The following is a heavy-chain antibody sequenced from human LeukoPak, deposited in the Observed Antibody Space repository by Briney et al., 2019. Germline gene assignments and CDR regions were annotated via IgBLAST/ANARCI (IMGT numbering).Heavy chain of an antibody. CDR2: ISWNSGSI. D-gene: IGHD2-2*01. Sequence: GGSLRLSCAASGFPFSTHSLNWVRQAPGKGLEWVSGISWNSGSIAYADPLRGRFTISRDNAKNSLYLQMDSLRAEDTALYYCARAPITSPFYFDYWGQGTLVTVSS. J-gene: IGHJ4*02. CDR3: ARAPITSPFYFDY. CDR1: GFPFSTHS. V-gene: IGHV3-20*04.